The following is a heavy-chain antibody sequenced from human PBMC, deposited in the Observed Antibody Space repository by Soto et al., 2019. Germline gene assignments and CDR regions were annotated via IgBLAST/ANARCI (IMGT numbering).Heavy chain of an antibody. Sequence: SGPTLVNPTETLTLTCTFSGFSLTIPGMCVSWIRQSPGKALEWLALIERDDDDKYYSTSLKTRLTISKDTRKNQVVLTMANMEPADTATYYCARSIRGTRRFNGMEVWGQGTTDTVSS. J-gene: IGHJ6*02. D-gene: IGHD1-20*01. CDR2: IERDDDDK. V-gene: IGHV2-70*13. CDR1: GFSLTIPGMC. CDR3: ARSIRGTRRFNGMEV.